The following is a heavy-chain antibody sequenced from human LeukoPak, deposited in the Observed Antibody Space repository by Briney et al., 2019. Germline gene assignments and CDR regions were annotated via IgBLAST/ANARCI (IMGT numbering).Heavy chain of an antibody. CDR1: GFTFNSYS. J-gene: IGHJ4*02. D-gene: IGHD1-26*01. V-gene: IGHV3-21*01. CDR2: ISSDGDYI. CDR3: ARGPATRVYYFDY. Sequence: PGGSLRLSCAASGFTFNSYSLSWVRQAPGKGLEWVSSISSDGDYIYYVDSLKGRFTISRDNAKNSLYLQMNNLRAEDTAVYYCARGPATRVYYFDYWGQGTLVTVSS.